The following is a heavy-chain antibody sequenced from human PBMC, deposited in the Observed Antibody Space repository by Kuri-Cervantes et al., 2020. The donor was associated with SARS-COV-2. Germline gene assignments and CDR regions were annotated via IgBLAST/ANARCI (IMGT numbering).Heavy chain of an antibody. J-gene: IGHJ3*02. CDR3: ARDNWNYPSHDAFDI. CDR2: IIPIFGTA. CDR1: GGTFSSYA. Sequence: SSVKVSCKASGGTFSSYAISWVRQAPGQGLEWMGGIIPIFGTANYAQKFQGRVTITTDESTSTAYMELSSLRSEDTAVYYCARDNWNYPSHDAFDIWGQGTMVTVSS. V-gene: IGHV1-69*05. D-gene: IGHD1-7*01.